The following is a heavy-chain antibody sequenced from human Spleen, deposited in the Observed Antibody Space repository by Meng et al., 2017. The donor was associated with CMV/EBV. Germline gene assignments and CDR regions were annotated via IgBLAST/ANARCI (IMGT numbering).Heavy chain of an antibody. CDR3: ASGRLLSGSYSFDY. CDR1: GDSVSSNSAA. J-gene: IGHJ4*02. CDR2: TYYRSKWYN. D-gene: IGHD1-26*01. V-gene: IGHV6-1*01. Sequence: QTLSLTCAISGDSVSSNSAAWNWIRQSPSRGLEWLGRTYYRSKWYNDYAVSVKSRITINPDTSKNQFSLQLNSVTPEDTAVYYCASGRLLSGSYSFDYWGQGTLVTVSS.